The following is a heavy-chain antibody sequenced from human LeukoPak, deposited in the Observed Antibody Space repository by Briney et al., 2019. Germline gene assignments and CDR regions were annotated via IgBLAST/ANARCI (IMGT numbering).Heavy chain of an antibody. V-gene: IGHV4-34*01. D-gene: IGHD3-22*01. CDR1: GGSFSGYY. CDR2: INHSGST. J-gene: IGHJ4*02. Sequence: SETLSLTCAVYGGSFSGYYWSWTRQPPGKGLEWIGEINHSGSTNYNPSLKSRVTISVDTSKNQFSLKLSSVTAADTAVYYCARAAYYYDSSLKRIYYFDYWGQGTLVTVSS. CDR3: ARAAYYYDSSLKRIYYFDY.